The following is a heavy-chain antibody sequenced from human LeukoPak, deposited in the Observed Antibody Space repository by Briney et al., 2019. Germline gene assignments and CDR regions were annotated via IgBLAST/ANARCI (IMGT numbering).Heavy chain of an antibody. CDR3: AGGIFGVVINAFHI. CDR1: GGSISSSHW. CDR2: TYNSGST. Sequence: KSSETLSLTCAVSGGSISSSHWWSWVRQPPGKGLEWIGDTYNSGSTNYNPSLKSRVTISVDTSKNQFSLKLTSVTAADTAVYYCAGGIFGVVINAFHIWGQGTMVTVSS. D-gene: IGHD3-3*01. J-gene: IGHJ3*02. V-gene: IGHV4-4*02.